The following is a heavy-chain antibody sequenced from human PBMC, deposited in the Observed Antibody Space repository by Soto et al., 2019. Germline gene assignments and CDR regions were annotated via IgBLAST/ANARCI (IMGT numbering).Heavy chain of an antibody. J-gene: IGHJ4*02. CDR2: INHSGST. Sequence: SETLSLTCAVYGGSFSGYYWSWIRQPPGKGLEWIGEINHSGSTNYNPSLKSRVTISVDTSKNQFSLKLSSVTAADTAVYYCARSQFGIYDSIYRRLKRGRFDYWGQGTLVTVSS. CDR3: ARSQFGIYDSIYRRLKRGRFDY. V-gene: IGHV4-34*01. CDR1: GGSFSGYY. D-gene: IGHD3-22*01.